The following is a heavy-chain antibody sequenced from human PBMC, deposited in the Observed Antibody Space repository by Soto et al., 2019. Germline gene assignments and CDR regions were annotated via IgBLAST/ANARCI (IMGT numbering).Heavy chain of an antibody. Sequence: QVQLVESGGGVVQPGRSLRLSCAASGFTFSSYGMHWVRQAPGKGLEWVAVISYDGSNKYYADSVKGRFTISRDNSKNTLYLQMTSLRAEDTAVYYCAKAGYYDSSGYSGYFQHWGQGTLVTVSS. CDR2: ISYDGSNK. J-gene: IGHJ1*01. D-gene: IGHD3-22*01. V-gene: IGHV3-30*18. CDR3: AKAGYYDSSGYSGYFQH. CDR1: GFTFSSYG.